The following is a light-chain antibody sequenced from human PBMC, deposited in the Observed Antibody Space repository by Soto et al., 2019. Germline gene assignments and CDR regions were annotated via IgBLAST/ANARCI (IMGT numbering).Light chain of an antibody. CDR1: QSVSSY. CDR3: QQRSNWIT. J-gene: IGKJ5*01. CDR2: DAS. Sequence: EIVMTQSPATLSVSPGERATLSCRASQSVSSYLAWYQQKPGQAPRLHIYDASNRATGIPARFSGSGSGTDFTLTISSLEPEDFAVYYCQQRSNWITFGQGTRLEIK. V-gene: IGKV3-11*01.